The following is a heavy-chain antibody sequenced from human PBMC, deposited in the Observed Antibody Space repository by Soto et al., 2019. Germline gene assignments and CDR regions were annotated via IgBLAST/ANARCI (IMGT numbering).Heavy chain of an antibody. CDR3: AKDPRTQYSYGHDY. V-gene: IGHV3-74*01. CDR1: GFTFSTYW. Sequence: PGGSLRLSCAASGFTFSTYWMHWIRQVPGKGLEWVSRINSDASHTYYADSVKGRFTISRDNAKNTLHLEMNSLRAEDTAVYYCAKDPRTQYSYGHDYWGQGTLVTV. D-gene: IGHD5-18*01. CDR2: INSDASHT. J-gene: IGHJ4*02.